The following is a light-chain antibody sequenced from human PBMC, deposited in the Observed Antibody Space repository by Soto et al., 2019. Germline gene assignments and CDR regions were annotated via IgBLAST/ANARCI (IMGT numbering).Light chain of an antibody. CDR1: SSDVGGYNY. J-gene: IGLJ2*01. V-gene: IGLV2-23*01. CDR2: EGS. CDR3: CSYAGSSTVV. Sequence: QSALTQPPSASGSPGQSVTISCTGTSSDVGGYNYVSWYQQHPGAAPKLMIYEGSKRPSGVSNRFSGSKSGNTASLTISGLQAEDEADYYCCSYAGSSTVVFGGGTKLTVL.